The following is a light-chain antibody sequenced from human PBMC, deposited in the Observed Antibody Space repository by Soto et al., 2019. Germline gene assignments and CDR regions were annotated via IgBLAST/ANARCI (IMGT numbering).Light chain of an antibody. J-gene: IGKJ4*01. CDR3: QHRASWPLT. CDR1: QSVSNY. Sequence: EIVLTQSPATLSLSPGERATLSCRASQSVSNYLAWYQQKPGQAPRLLIYDTSNRAAGIPARFSGSGSGTAFPLAISSLEPEDFAGYYWQHRASWPLTFGGGTEVEIK. V-gene: IGKV3-11*01. CDR2: DTS.